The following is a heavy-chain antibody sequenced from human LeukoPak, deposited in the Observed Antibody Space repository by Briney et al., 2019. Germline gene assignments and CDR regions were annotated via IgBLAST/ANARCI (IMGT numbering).Heavy chain of an antibody. D-gene: IGHD3-10*01. Sequence: GRSLRLSCAASGFTFSSYGMRWVRQAPGKGLEWVAVIWYDGSNKYYADSVKGRFTISRDNSKNTLYLQMNSLRAEDTAVYYCARDPTMVRGAPGHAFDYWGQGTLVTVSS. CDR1: GFTFSSYG. J-gene: IGHJ4*02. V-gene: IGHV3-33*01. CDR2: IWYDGSNK. CDR3: ARDPTMVRGAPGHAFDY.